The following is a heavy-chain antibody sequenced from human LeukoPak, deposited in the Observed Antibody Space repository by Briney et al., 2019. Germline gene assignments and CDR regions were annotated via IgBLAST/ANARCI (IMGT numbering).Heavy chain of an antibody. J-gene: IGHJ4*02. D-gene: IGHD3/OR15-3a*01. CDR3: AKDLGGLKDIG. CDR1: GFTFDDYA. CDR2: ISWNSGSI. V-gene: IGHV3-9*01. Sequence: GGSLRLSCAASGFTFDDYAMHWVRQAPGKGLEWVSGISWNSGSIGYADSVKGRFTISRDNAKNSLYLQMNSLRAEDTAVYYCAKDLGGLKDIGWGQGTLVTVSS.